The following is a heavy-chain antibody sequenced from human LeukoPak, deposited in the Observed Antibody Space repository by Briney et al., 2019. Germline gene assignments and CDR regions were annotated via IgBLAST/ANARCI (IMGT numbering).Heavy chain of an antibody. CDR2: INHSGRN. Sequence: SETLSLTCAVYGGSFSGYYWSWIRQPPGKGLEWIGEINHSGRNNYNPSLKSRVTISVDTSKNQFSLKLSSVTAADTAVYYCARCSSGSYRDYWGQGTLVTVSS. V-gene: IGHV4-34*01. CDR1: GGSFSGYY. J-gene: IGHJ4*02. D-gene: IGHD6-19*01. CDR3: ARCSSGSYRDY.